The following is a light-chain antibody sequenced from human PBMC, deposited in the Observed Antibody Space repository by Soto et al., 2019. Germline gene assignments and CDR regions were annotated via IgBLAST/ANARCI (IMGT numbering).Light chain of an antibody. J-gene: IGLJ1*01. V-gene: IGLV2-23*02. CDR1: SSEVGGYNL. Sequence: QAALTPPASVSGSPGQSFIISCTGTSSEVGGYNLVSCYKQHPGKAPKLMMYEVTKRPSGVSNRFSGSKSGNAASLTISWLQAEDETDYYCCSYAGSSTYVFGTGTKVTVL. CDR2: EVT. CDR3: CSYAGSSTYV.